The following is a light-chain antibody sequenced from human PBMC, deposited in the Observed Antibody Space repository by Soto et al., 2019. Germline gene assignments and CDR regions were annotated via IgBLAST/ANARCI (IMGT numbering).Light chain of an antibody. CDR2: DVS. V-gene: IGKV3-11*01. J-gene: IGKJ4*01. CDR1: QTVDND. Sequence: LSCWASQTVDNDLAWYQQRPGQAPRLLIYDVSNRATGVPARFSGSGSGTDFTLTINSLEAEDFAIYYCQQRTSWPVTFGGGTKVESK. CDR3: QQRTSWPVT.